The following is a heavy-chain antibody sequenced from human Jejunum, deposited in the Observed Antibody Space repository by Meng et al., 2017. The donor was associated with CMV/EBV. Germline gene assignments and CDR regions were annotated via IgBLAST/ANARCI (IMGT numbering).Heavy chain of an antibody. CDR1: DGSISTYY. Sequence: VSDGSISTYYWNWIRQPPGKGGKGLEWIGYIYYSGTTYYNPSLKSRVTISVDTAKNQFSLKLNSVTAADTAVYFCARAHNDYSINSWGQGTLVTVSS. CDR2: IYYSGTT. CDR3: ARAHNDYSINS. D-gene: IGHD4-11*01. V-gene: IGHV4-59*01. J-gene: IGHJ5*02.